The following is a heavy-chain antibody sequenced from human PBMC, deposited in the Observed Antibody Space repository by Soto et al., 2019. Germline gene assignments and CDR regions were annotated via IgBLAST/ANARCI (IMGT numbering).Heavy chain of an antibody. CDR3: ARTYDGSGPNSGGYAFDI. D-gene: IGHD3-22*01. CDR2: IYYSGT. Sequence: SETLSLTCSVSGGSISSYYWGWIRQPPGKGLEWISYIYYSGTSYNPSLKSRVSISLDTSKNQFSLKLSSVTAADTAVYYCARTYDGSGPNSGGYAFDIWGQGTMVT. V-gene: IGHV4-59*01. J-gene: IGHJ3*02. CDR1: GGSISSYY.